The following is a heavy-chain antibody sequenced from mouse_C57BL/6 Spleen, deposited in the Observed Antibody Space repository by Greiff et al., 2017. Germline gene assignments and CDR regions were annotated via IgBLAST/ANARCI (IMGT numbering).Heavy chain of an antibody. CDR2: IYPGDGDT. D-gene: IGHD1-1*01. V-gene: IGHV1-82*01. Sequence: QVQLQQSGPELVKPGASVKISCKASGYAFSSSWMNWVKQRPGKGLEWIGRIYPGDGDTIYNGKFKGKATLTADKSSSTAYMQLSSLTSEDAAVYFCAREHGSSYRYFDVWGTGTTVTVSS. J-gene: IGHJ1*03. CDR3: AREHGSSYRYFDV. CDR1: GYAFSSSW.